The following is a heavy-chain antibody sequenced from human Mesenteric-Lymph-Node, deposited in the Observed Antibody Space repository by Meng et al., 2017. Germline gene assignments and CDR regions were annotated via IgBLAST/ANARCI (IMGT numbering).Heavy chain of an antibody. CDR2: ISSTGYSA. V-gene: IGHV3-23*01. Sequence: GESLKISCAASGFTFNIYAMSWVRQAPGKGLEWVSAISSTGYSAYYADSVKGRFTISRDNSRNTLYLQMNSLRVEDTAVYYCARAGSGYDSLDYWGQGTLVTVSS. CDR3: ARAGSGYDSLDY. J-gene: IGHJ4*02. CDR1: GFTFNIYA. D-gene: IGHD5-12*01.